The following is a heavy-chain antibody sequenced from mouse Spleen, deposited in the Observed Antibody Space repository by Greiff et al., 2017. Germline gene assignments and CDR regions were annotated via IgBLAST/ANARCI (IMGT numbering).Heavy chain of an antibody. D-gene: IGHD1-1*01. J-gene: IGHJ1*03. V-gene: IGHV1-72*01. CDR2: IDPNSGGT. CDR3: ARDGVEGWYFDV. Sequence: PGRGLEWIGRIDPNSGGTKYNEKFKSKATLTVDKPSSTAYMQLSSLTSEDSAVYYCARDGVEGWYFDVWGTGTTVTVSS.